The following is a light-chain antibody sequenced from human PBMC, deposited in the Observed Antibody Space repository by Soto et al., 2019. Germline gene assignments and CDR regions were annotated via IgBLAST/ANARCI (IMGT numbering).Light chain of an antibody. J-gene: IGKJ1*01. Sequence: QLTQSPSSLSASVGDRGIITCRASQSVSSSLNWYQQKAGQAPKLLIYAASTLHSGVPSRFSGSGSGTEFTLTISSLQPEDFATYYCQQNAITPPWTFGQGTKVDIK. CDR2: AAS. V-gene: IGKV1-39*01. CDR3: QQNAITPPWT. CDR1: QSVSSS.